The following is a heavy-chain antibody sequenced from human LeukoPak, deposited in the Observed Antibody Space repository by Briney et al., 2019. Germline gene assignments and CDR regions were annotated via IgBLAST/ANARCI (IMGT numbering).Heavy chain of an antibody. CDR1: GGSISSSSYY. Sequence: SETLSLTCTVSGGSISSSSYYWGWIRQPPGKGLEWIGSIYYSGSTYYNPSLKSRVTISVDTSKNQFSLKLSSVTAADTAVYYCARHRWERYGSGSYYEPDTNWFDPWGQGTLVTVSS. J-gene: IGHJ5*02. CDR2: IYYSGST. V-gene: IGHV4-39*01. CDR3: ARHRWERYGSGSYYEPDTNWFDP. D-gene: IGHD3-10*01.